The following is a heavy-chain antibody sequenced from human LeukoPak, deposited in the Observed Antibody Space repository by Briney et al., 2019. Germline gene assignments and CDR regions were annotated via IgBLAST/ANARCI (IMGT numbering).Heavy chain of an antibody. J-gene: IGHJ4*02. CDR3: AKGDVDTAMAFDY. CDR1: GFTFSSYA. D-gene: IGHD5-18*01. V-gene: IGHV3-23*01. Sequence: PGGSLRLSCAASGFTFSSYAMSWVRQAPGKGLEWVSAISGSGGSTYYADSVKGRFTISRDNSKNTLSLQMNSLRAEDTAVFYCAKGDVDTAMAFDYWGQGTLVTVSS. CDR2: ISGSGGST.